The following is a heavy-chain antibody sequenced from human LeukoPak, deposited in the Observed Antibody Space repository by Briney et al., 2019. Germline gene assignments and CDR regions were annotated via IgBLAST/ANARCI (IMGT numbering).Heavy chain of an antibody. CDR1: GFTFSSYS. CDR3: ARDLNDFWSGYYTGGDY. V-gene: IGHV3-21*01. J-gene: IGHJ4*02. Sequence: GGSLRLSCAASGFTFSSYSMNWVRQAPGKGLEWVSSISSSSSYIYYADSVKGRFTISRDNAKNSLYLQMNSLRAEDTAVYYCARDLNDFWSGYYTGGDYWGQGTLVTDSS. CDR2: ISSSSSYI. D-gene: IGHD3-3*01.